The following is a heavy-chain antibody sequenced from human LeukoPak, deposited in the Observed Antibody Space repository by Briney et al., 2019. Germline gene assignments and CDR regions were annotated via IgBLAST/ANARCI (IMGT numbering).Heavy chain of an antibody. D-gene: IGHD1-26*01. CDR2: ISYDGSNK. V-gene: IGHV3-30*18. J-gene: IGHJ4*02. CDR1: GFTFSSYD. Sequence: GGSLTLSCAASGFTFSSYDMHWVRQAPGKGLNWVALISYDGSNKYYGDSVEGRFTISRANSKNTLHLQMNILRAADPAVYFCTKQSGSYRLYYFDSWGQGTLVTVSS. CDR3: TKQSGSYRLYYFDS.